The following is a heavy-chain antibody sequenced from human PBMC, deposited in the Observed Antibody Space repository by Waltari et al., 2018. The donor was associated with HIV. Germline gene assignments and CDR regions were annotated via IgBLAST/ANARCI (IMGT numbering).Heavy chain of an antibody. V-gene: IGHV1-69*01. CDR3: ARDLNAVELGTGTPGY. CDR2: IIPIFGTA. CDR1: GGSISTYA. J-gene: IGHJ4*02. D-gene: IGHD1-1*01. Sequence: QVQLVQSGAEVKKPGSSVKVYCKASGGSISTYAISWVRQAPGQGLEWMGGIIPIFGTANFAQKFQGRVTFTADVSTSTAYMELSSLTSKDTAVYYCARDLNAVELGTGTPGYWGQGTLVTVSS.